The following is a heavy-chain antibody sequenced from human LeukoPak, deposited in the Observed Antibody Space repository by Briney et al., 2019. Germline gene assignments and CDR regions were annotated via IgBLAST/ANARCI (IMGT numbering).Heavy chain of an antibody. CDR2: ISGSGGST. D-gene: IGHD3-22*01. CDR3: AKDSDYYDSSGYWSWDYFDY. Sequence: GGSLTPSSVASRFTFSSYAMSWVRQAPGKRKERVSAISGSGGSTYYADSVKGRFTISRDNSKNTLYLQMNSLRAEDTAVYYCAKDSDYYDSSGYWSWDYFDYWGQGTLVTVSS. J-gene: IGHJ4*02. V-gene: IGHV3-23*01. CDR1: RFTFSSYA.